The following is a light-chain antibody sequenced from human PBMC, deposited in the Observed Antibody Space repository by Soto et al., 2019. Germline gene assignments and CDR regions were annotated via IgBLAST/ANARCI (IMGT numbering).Light chain of an antibody. CDR2: GAS. CDR3: QQYKNWPLS. V-gene: IGKV3-15*01. CDR1: QSVSSN. J-gene: IGKJ4*01. Sequence: EIVMTQSAATLSVSPGERATLSCRASQSVSSNLAWYQQKPGQAPRLLIYGASTRATGIPARFSGSGSGTEFTLTSSSLQSADFVVYYCQQYKNWPLSFGGGTKVEIK.